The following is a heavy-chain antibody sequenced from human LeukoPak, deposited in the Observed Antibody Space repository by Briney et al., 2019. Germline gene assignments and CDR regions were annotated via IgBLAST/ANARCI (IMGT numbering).Heavy chain of an antibody. V-gene: IGHV3-23*01. D-gene: IGHD3-3*01. J-gene: IGHJ4*02. CDR3: GKEGGLYDSGGYFDY. Sequence: PGGSLRLSCAASGFTFSSYAMGWVRQAPGKGLEWVSTISSSGGRAFYADPVIGRFTISRDSSKNTVYMQMNNLRAEDTAVYYCGKEGGLYDSGGYFDYWGQGTLVTVSS. CDR1: GFTFSSYA. CDR2: ISSSGGRA.